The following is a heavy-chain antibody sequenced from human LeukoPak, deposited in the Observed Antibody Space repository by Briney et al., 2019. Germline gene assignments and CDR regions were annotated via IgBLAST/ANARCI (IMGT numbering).Heavy chain of an antibody. CDR1: GFTFRSYG. J-gene: IGHJ3*02. V-gene: IGHV3-74*01. CDR3: CVDTARKDAFDI. D-gene: IGHD5-18*01. Sequence: GGSLRLSCAASGFTFRSYGMSWVRQTPGKGLVWVSRINTDGGTTSYADSVKGRFTLSRDNAKNTLYLQMNSLRAEDTAVYYCCVDTARKDAFDIWGQGTMVTVSS. CDR2: INTDGGTT.